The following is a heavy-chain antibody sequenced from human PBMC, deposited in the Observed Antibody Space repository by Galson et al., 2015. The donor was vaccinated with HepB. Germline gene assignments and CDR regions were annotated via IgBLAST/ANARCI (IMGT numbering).Heavy chain of an antibody. CDR1: GFNFNSYT. CDR3: VKGYSGSHLTAFHI. CDR2: ISNSGGST. Sequence: SLRLSCAASGFNFNSYTLHWVRQAPGKGLEYVSAISNSGGSTYYADSVKGRFTISRDNSKNTLCLQVSRLRTEDTAVFYCVKGYSGSHLTAFHIWGQGTKVTVSA. V-gene: IGHV3-64D*06. D-gene: IGHD1-26*01. J-gene: IGHJ3*02.